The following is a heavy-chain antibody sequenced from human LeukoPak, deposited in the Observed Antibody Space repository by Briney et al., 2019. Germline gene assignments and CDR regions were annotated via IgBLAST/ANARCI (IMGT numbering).Heavy chain of an antibody. D-gene: IGHD2-8*01. V-gene: IGHV4-59*01. CDR3: ARDVNGGY. Sequence: PSETLSLTCTVSGGYSSSYYWNWIRQPPGKGLEWIGYIYYSGSTNYNPSLKRRLHISIDTSKNQFSLKLSSVTAADTAVYYCARDVNGGYWGQGTLVTVSS. J-gene: IGHJ4*02. CDR1: GGYSSSYY. CDR2: IYYSGST.